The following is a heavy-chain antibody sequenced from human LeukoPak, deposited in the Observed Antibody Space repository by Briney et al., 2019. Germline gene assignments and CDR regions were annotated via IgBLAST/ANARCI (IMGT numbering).Heavy chain of an antibody. V-gene: IGHV3-21*01. Sequence: GGPLRLSCAASGFTFSNYMMHWVRQAPGKGLEWVSSISSDSSYIYYADSVKGRFTISRDNAKNSLYLQMNSLRAEDTAVYYCARGSVGGGNYFDYWGQGTLVTVSS. D-gene: IGHD3-16*01. CDR1: GFTFSNYM. CDR2: ISSDSSYI. J-gene: IGHJ4*02. CDR3: ARGSVGGGNYFDY.